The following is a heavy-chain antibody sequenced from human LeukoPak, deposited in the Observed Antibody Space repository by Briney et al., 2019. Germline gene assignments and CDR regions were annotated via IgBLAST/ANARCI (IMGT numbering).Heavy chain of an antibody. Sequence: PSQTLSLTCTVSGGSISSADYYWSWIRQPPGKGLEWIGYIYYSGNTYYNPSLKSRVTISVDRSKNQFSLKQSSVTAEDTAVYYCARATITMAVGVPADAFDIWGQGTMVTVSS. CDR3: ARATITMAVGVPADAFDI. CDR2: IYYSGNT. D-gene: IGHD3-22*01. J-gene: IGHJ3*02. CDR1: GGSISSADYY. V-gene: IGHV4-30-4*08.